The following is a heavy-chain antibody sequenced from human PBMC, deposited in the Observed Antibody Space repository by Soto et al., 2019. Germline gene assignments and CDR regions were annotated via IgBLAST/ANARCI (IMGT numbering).Heavy chain of an antibody. CDR1: GDSIGGVGY. Sequence: ASETLSLTCTVSGDSIGGVGYWSWIRQFPGRGLEWIGCISSSGSTYYSPALNNRISLSLDTSQNQFSLKLLSVTAADTAIYYCARSGVTGIVIPSHWFDPWGQGTLVTVSS. J-gene: IGHJ5*02. D-gene: IGHD2-21*02. CDR2: ISSSGST. V-gene: IGHV4-31*03. CDR3: ARSGVTGIVIPSHWFDP.